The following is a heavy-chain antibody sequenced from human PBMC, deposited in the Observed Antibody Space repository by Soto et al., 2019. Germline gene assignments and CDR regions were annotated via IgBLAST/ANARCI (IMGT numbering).Heavy chain of an antibody. CDR3: ARDILSGGAYPDS. D-gene: IGHD3-10*01. Sequence: SLRLSCAASGFPFSTYTMNWVRQAPGKGLEWISSISSGSSYIYYAGSVKGRFTISRDNAKNSLLLQMNSLRADDTAVYYCARDILSGGAYPDSWGQGTKVTVSS. CDR1: GFPFSTYT. V-gene: IGHV3-21*01. CDR2: ISSGSSYI. J-gene: IGHJ5*01.